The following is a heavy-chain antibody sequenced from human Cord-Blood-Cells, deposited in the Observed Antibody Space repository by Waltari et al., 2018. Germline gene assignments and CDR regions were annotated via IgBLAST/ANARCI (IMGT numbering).Heavy chain of an antibody. CDR1: GFTFISQS. Sequence: SGFTFISQSLHWVRQAPGKGLERVSSISSSSSYIYYANPVKGRFTISRDNAKNSLYLQMNSLIAEDTAVYYCAMGSSPAFDYWGQGTLVTVSS. D-gene: IGHD6-13*01. V-gene: IGHV3-21*01. CDR2: ISSSSSYI. CDR3: AMGSSPAFDY. J-gene: IGHJ4*02.